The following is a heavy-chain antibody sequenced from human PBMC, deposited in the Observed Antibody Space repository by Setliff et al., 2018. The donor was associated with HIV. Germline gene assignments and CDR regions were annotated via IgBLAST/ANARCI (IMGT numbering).Heavy chain of an antibody. D-gene: IGHD2-2*03. V-gene: IGHV3-49*04. CDR3: TTGVGIGDFDAFDI. CDR2: IRGKAYGGTT. Sequence: PGGSLRLSCTTSGFTFGDYAMSWVRQAPGKGLEWVGFIRGKAYGGTTEYAASVKGRFTISRDDSKNTLYLQMNSLKTEDTAVYYCTTGVGIGDFDAFDIWGQGTMVTVSS. J-gene: IGHJ3*02. CDR1: GFTFGDYA.